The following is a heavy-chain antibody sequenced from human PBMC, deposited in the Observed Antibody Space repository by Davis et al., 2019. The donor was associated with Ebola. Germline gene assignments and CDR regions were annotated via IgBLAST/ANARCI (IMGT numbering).Heavy chain of an antibody. CDR3: AKGVGQPGPFDY. J-gene: IGHJ4*02. D-gene: IGHD1-14*01. Sequence: GGSLRLSCAASGFTFSSYAMSWVRQAPGKGLEWVSAISVSGGSTYYADSVKGRFTIARDNSKNTLYLQMNSLRLDDTAIYFCAKGVGQPGPFDYWGQGTLV. CDR2: ISVSGGST. CDR1: GFTFSSYA. V-gene: IGHV3-23*01.